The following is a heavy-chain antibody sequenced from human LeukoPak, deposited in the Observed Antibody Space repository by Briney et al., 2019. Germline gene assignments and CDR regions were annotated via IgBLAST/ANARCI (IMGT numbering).Heavy chain of an antibody. CDR2: IKQDGSEK. J-gene: IGHJ4*02. V-gene: IGHV3-7*01. CDR3: ARDYTDMDAPRFDY. CDR1: GFTFSLYW. Sequence: GGSLRPSCGASGFTFSLYWMSWVRQAPGKGLEWVANIKQDGSEKYYVDSVKGRFTISRDNAKNSLYLQMNSLRVEDTAVYYCARDYTDMDAPRFDYWGQGTLVTVSS. D-gene: IGHD2-15*01.